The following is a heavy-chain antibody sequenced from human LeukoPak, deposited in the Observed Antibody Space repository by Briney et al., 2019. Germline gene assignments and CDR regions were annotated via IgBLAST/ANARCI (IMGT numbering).Heavy chain of an antibody. V-gene: IGHV5-51*01. CDR3: ARGPSKGLHPVLLWFGELSH. J-gene: IGHJ4*02. CDR2: IYPGDSDT. CDR1: GYSFTIYW. Sequence: PGEPLKISCKASGYSFTIYWIGWVRQMPGKGLEWMGIIYPGDSDTRYSPSFQGQVTISADKSISTAYLQWSSLKASDTAMYYCARGPSKGLHPVLLWFGELSHWGQGTLVTVSS. D-gene: IGHD3-10*01.